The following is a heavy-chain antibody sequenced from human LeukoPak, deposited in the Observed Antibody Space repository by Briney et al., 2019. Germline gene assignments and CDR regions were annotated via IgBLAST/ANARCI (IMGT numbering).Heavy chain of an antibody. D-gene: IGHD1-26*01. J-gene: IGHJ4*02. V-gene: IGHV3-49*03. Sequence: GGSLRLSCTASGFTFGDYAMSWFRQAPGKGREWVGFIRSKAYGGTTEYAASVKGRFTISRDDYKSIAYLQMNSLKTEDTAVYYCTRVSGRRYFDYWGQGTLVTVSS. CDR3: TRVSGRRYFDY. CDR1: GFTFGDYA. CDR2: IRSKAYGGTT.